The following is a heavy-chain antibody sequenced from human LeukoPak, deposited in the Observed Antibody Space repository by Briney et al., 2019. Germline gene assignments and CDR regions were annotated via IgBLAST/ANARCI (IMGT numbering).Heavy chain of an antibody. D-gene: IGHD3-16*01. J-gene: IGHJ5*02. CDR3: AREELGSSLGFDP. CDR2: IAASGTAM. V-gene: IGHV3-48*01. Sequence: PGGSLRLSCAASGFTFSSYSMNWVRQAPGKGLEWVSHIAASGTAMFYADSVKGRFTISRDNSKNTLYLQMNSLRAEDTAVYYCAREELGSSLGFDPWGQGTLVTVSS. CDR1: GFTFSSYS.